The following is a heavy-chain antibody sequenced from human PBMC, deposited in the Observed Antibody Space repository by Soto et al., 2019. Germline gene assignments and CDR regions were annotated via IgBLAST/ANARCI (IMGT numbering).Heavy chain of an antibody. J-gene: IGHJ4*02. CDR3: AHRPIVVAAI. V-gene: IGHV4-4*02. D-gene: IGHD2-15*01. CDR1: GGSISNSNW. Sequence: QVQLQESGPGLVKPSGTLSLTCGVFGGSISNSNWWTWVRQPPGKGLEWIGEIYHTGSTNYNSSLMSRVTISLDNPNNQFSLKLSSVTAGDTAVYYCAHRPIVVAAIWGQGTLVTVSS. CDR2: IYHTGST.